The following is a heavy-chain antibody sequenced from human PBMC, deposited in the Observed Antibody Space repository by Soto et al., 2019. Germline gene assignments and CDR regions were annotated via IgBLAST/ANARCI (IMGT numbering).Heavy chain of an antibody. CDR2: IYHSGST. J-gene: IGHJ3*02. V-gene: IGHV4-4*02. CDR1: GGSISSSNW. D-gene: IGHD6-19*01. CDR3: ASFDYGLRLAVVGTGAFDI. Sequence: SETLSLTCAVSGGSISSSNWWSWVRQPPGKGLEWIGEIYHSGSTNYNPSLKSRVTISVDKSKNQFSLKLSSVTAADTAVYYCASFDYGLRLAVVGTGAFDIWGQGTMVTV.